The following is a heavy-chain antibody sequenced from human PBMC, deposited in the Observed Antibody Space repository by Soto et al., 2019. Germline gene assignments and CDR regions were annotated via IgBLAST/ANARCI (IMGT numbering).Heavy chain of an antibody. Sequence: QVQLVQSGAEVKKPGASVKVSCKASGYTFTSYGISWVRQAPGQGLEWMGWISAYNGNTNYAQKLQGRVTMTTDTSTSTDYMVLRSLSSDDTAVDYCARGVRGGGNYYYDVVDVWGQGTTVTVSS. CDR1: GYTFTSYG. CDR2: ISAYNGNT. CDR3: ARGVRGGGNYYYDVVDV. J-gene: IGHJ6*02. D-gene: IGHD3-10*01. V-gene: IGHV1-18*01.